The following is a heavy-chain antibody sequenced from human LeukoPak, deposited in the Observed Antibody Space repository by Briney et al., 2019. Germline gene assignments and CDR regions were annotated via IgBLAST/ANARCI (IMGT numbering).Heavy chain of an antibody. V-gene: IGHV3-7*01. CDR1: GFSFNAYW. D-gene: IGHD5-12*01. J-gene: IGHJ4*02. Sequence: GGSLRLSCAASGFSFNAYWIAWVRQAPGTGLEWVANINPAGSETFHVDPVKGRFSISRDHAKNLVYLQMNSLRAEDTAVYYCATFGLVAALDLWGQGTLVTVSS. CDR3: ATFGLVAALDL. CDR2: INPAGSET.